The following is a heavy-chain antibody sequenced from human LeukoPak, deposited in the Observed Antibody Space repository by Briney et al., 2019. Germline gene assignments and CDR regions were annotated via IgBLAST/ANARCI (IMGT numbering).Heavy chain of an antibody. CDR1: GFTFSSYE. D-gene: IGHD3-3*01. V-gene: IGHV3-48*03. Sequence: GGSLRLSCAASGFTFSSYEMNWVCQAPGKGLEWVSYISSSGSTIYYADSVKGRFTISRDNAKNSLYLQMNSLRAEDTAVYYCASATNYDFWSGYYNLDYWGQGTLVTVSS. CDR2: ISSSGSTI. J-gene: IGHJ4*02. CDR3: ASATNYDFWSGYYNLDY.